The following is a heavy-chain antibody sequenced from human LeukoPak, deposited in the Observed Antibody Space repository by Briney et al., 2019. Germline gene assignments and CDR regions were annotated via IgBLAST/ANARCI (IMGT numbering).Heavy chain of an antibody. CDR1: GGSISSGDYY. J-gene: IGHJ5*02. D-gene: IGHD3-3*01. CDR2: IYYSGST. V-gene: IGHV4-30-4*08. CDR3: ARWGPLELYDPRGT. Sequence: SETLSLTCTVSGGSISSGDYYWSWIRQPPGKGLEWIGYIYYSGSTYYNPSLKSRVTISVDTSKNQFSLKLSSVTAADTAVYYCARWGPLELYDPRGTWGQGTLVTVSS.